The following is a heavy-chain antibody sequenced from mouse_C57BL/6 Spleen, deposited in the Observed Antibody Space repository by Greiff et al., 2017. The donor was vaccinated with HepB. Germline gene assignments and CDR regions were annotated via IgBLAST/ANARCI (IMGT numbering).Heavy chain of an antibody. V-gene: IGHV1-64*01. CDR2: IHPNSGST. Sequence: QVQLQQPGAELVKPGASVKLSCKASGYTFTSYWMHWVKQRPGQGLEWIGMIHPNSGSTNYNEKFKSKATLTVDKSSSTAYMQLSSLTSEDSAVYYCARDLDDYYAMDYWGQGTSVTVSS. J-gene: IGHJ4*01. CDR1: GYTFTSYW. CDR3: ARDLDDYYAMDY.